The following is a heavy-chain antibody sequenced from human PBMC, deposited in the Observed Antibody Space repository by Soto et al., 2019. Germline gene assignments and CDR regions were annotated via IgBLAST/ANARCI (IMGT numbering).Heavy chain of an antibody. Sequence: PSETLSLTCTVSGGSISSSSYYWGWIRQPPGKGLEWIGSIYYSGSTYYNPSLKSRVTISVDTSKNQFSLKLSSVTAADTAVYYCARQRGRDFWSGSPIGNWFDPWGQGTLVTLSS. J-gene: IGHJ5*02. CDR1: GGSISSSSYY. CDR2: IYYSGST. V-gene: IGHV4-39*01. D-gene: IGHD3-3*01. CDR3: ARQRGRDFWSGSPIGNWFDP.